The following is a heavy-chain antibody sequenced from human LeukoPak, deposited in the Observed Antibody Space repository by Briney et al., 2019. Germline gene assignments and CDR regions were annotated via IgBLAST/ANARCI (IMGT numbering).Heavy chain of an antibody. J-gene: IGHJ4*02. CDR3: AREVREDFWSAQDKFDY. V-gene: IGHV3-7*01. CDR1: GVTFSSYW. CDR2: IKQDGSEK. D-gene: IGHD3-3*01. Sequence: GGSLRLSCAASGVTFSSYWMSWVRQAPGKGLEWVANIKQDGSEKYYVDSVKGRFTISRDNAKNSLYLQMNSLRAEDTAVYYCAREVREDFWSAQDKFDYWGQGTLVTVSS.